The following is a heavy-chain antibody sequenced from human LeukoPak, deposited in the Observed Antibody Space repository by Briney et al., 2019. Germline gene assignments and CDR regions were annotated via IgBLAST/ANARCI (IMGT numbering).Heavy chain of an antibody. Sequence: ASVTVSCKASGYTFTSYYMHWVRQAPGQGLEWMGIINPSGGSTSYAQKFQGRVTMTRDTSTSTVYMELSSLRSEDTAVYYCARDYYGAGSYPPAFVYWGQGTLVTVSS. J-gene: IGHJ4*02. V-gene: IGHV1-46*01. CDR1: GYTFTSYY. CDR3: ARDYYGAGSYPPAFVY. CDR2: INPSGGST. D-gene: IGHD3-10*01.